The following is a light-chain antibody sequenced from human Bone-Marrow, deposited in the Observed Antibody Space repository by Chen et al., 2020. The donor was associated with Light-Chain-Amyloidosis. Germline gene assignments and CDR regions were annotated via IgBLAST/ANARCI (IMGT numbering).Light chain of an antibody. V-gene: IGKV3-15*01. J-gene: IGKJ2*01. Sequence: EIVMTQSPATLSVSPGERVTLSCRASQSVSRNLAWYQQKPGQAPRLLLHDADIRATGIPARFSGSGSGTEFTLTISSLQSEDFAVYYCQQYHKWPPITFGQGTKLEIK. CDR2: DAD. CDR1: QSVSRN. CDR3: QQYHKWPPIT.